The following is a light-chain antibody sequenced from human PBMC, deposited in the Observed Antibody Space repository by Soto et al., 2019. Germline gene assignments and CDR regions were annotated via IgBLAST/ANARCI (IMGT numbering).Light chain of an antibody. CDR1: SSDVGSYNY. CDR3: SPYISSSTLVV. Sequence: QSALTQPASVSGSPGQSITIPCTGTSSDVGSYNYVSWYQQRPGKAPKPMIYGVSSRPSGVSNRLSGSKSGNTASRTTSGLQAEEVVGYYCSPYISSSTLVVFGGGTKLTVL. J-gene: IGLJ2*01. CDR2: GVS. V-gene: IGLV2-14*01.